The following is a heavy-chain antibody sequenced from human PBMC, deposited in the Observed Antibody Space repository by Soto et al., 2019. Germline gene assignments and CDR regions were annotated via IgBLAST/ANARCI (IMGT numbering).Heavy chain of an antibody. CDR1: GFTFSSYA. Sequence: GGSLRLSCAASGFTFSSYAMSWVRQAPGKGLEWVSAISGSGGSTYYADSVKGRITISRDNSKNTLYLQMNSLRAEDTAVYYCAKDSDGGLRQANGMDVWGQGTTVTVSS. CDR3: AKDSDGGLRQANGMDV. CDR2: ISGSGGST. J-gene: IGHJ6*02. V-gene: IGHV3-23*01. D-gene: IGHD5-12*01.